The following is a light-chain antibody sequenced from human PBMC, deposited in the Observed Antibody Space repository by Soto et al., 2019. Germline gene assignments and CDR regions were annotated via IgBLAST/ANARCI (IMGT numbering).Light chain of an antibody. Sequence: QSVLTQPPSVTGAPGQRVTLSCTGNTSNLGAGYDVHWYQQLPGAAPKLVIFGNRNRPSGVPERFSGSKSGTSASLAITGLQAEDEADYYCQAYDYSLTASVFGGGTKLTVL. CDR3: QAYDYSLTASV. V-gene: IGLV1-40*01. J-gene: IGLJ3*02. CDR2: GNR. CDR1: TSNLGAGYD.